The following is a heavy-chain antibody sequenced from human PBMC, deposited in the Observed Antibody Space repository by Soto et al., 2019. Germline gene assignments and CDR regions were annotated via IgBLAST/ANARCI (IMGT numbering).Heavy chain of an antibody. CDR2: IFASGAT. J-gene: IGHJ4*02. V-gene: IGHV4-4*02. Sequence: QVQLQESGPGLVKPSGTLSLTCAVSGGSISSRSWWTWVRQSPGKGLGWIGEIFASGATNYNPSLTSRLTMSVDKSKNQFSLNLSSLTAADTAVYFCTTSHAGELNNWGQGTLVTVSS. CDR1: GGSISSRSW. D-gene: IGHD1-7*01. CDR3: TTSHAGELNN.